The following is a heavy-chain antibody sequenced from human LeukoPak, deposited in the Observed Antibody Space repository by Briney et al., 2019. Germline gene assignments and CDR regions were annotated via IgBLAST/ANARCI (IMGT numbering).Heavy chain of an antibody. V-gene: IGHV4-38-2*02. Sequence: SETLSLTCTVSNYSISSGYYWAWIRQPPGKGLEWIGNIYHSGNTYYNPSLESRVSLSVDTSGNQFSLKLSSVTAADTAVYYCAGTYSLYDPFDIWGQGTMVTVSS. CDR1: NYSISSGYY. D-gene: IGHD6-13*01. CDR2: IYHSGNT. CDR3: AGTYSLYDPFDI. J-gene: IGHJ3*02.